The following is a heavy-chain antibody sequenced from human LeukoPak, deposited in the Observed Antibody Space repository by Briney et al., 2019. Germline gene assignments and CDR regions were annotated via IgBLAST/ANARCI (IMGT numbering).Heavy chain of an antibody. J-gene: IGHJ4*02. Sequence: GGSLRLSCAASGFTFSSYAMSWVRQAPGKGLEWVSAISGSGGSTYYADSVKGRFTISRDNSKNTLYLRMNSLRAEDTAVYYCAKLHYYSRYYFDYWGQGTLVTVSS. CDR2: ISGSGGST. CDR1: GFTFSSYA. D-gene: IGHD3-22*01. V-gene: IGHV3-23*01. CDR3: AKLHYYSRYYFDY.